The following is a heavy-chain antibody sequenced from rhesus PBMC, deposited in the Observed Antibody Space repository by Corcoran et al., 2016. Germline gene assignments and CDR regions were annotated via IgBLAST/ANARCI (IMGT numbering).Heavy chain of an antibody. CDR2: ISNGGGST. CDR3: ARDAPWRQLDLDY. CDR1: GFTFVDSK. V-gene: IGHV3-178*01. J-gene: IGHJ4*01. Sequence: EVQLVESGGGLAKPGGSLGPPCAASGFTFVDSKMNWVRRARGKGWGGVSRISNGGGSTWYADSVKGRFTISRENAKNTLYLQMNSLRAEDTAVYYCARDAPWRQLDLDYWGQGVLVTVSS. D-gene: IGHD6-25*01.